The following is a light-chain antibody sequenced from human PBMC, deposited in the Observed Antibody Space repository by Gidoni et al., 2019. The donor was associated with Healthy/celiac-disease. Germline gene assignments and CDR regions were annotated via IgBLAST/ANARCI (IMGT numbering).Light chain of an antibody. CDR2: AAS. J-gene: IGKJ1*01. CDR1: QGIRSY. Sequence: VIWMTQSPSLLSASTGDRVTISCRMSQGIRSYLAWYQQKPGKAPELLIYAASTLQSGVPSSFSGSGSGTDFTLTISCLQSEDFATYYCQQYYSFPWTFGQXTKVEIK. V-gene: IGKV1D-8*03. CDR3: QQYYSFPWT.